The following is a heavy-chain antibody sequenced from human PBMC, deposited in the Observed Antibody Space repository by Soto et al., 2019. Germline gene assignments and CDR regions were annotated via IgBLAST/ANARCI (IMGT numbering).Heavy chain of an antibody. J-gene: IGHJ4*02. CDR2: TRQDGGQS. Sequence: EVQLVESGGGLVQPGGSLRLSCEASGFTLSSYWMSWIRQAPGKGLEWVANTRQDGGQSYLVDSVQGRFTISRDNAKNSVYLQMNSLRAEYTAVYYGVRDGSTGWHFDSWGQGTLVTVSS. CDR1: GFTLSSYW. V-gene: IGHV3-7*01. CDR3: VRDGSTGWHFDS. D-gene: IGHD6-19*01.